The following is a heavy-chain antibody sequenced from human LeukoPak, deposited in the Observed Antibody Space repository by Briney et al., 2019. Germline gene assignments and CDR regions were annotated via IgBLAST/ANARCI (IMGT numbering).Heavy chain of an antibody. CDR1: GGSISSGGYY. CDR2: IYYSGST. Sequence: SQTLSLTCTVSGGSISSGGYYWSWIRQHPGKGLEWIGYIYYSGSTYYNPSLKSRVTISVDTSKNQFSLNLNSVTAADTAVYYCARAGQGYCTSASCYLSLDYWGQGTLVTVSS. J-gene: IGHJ4*02. D-gene: IGHD2-2*01. V-gene: IGHV4-31*03. CDR3: ARAGQGYCTSASCYLSLDY.